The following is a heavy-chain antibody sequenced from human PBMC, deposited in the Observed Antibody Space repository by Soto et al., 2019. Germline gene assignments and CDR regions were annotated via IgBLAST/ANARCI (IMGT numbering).Heavy chain of an antibody. Sequence: SETLSLTCTVSGGSVSSGSYYWSWIRQPPGKGLEWIGYIYYSGSTNYNPSLKSRVTISVDTSKNKFSLKLSPVTAADTAVYYCARGVYGDYVDDWGQGTPVTVSS. D-gene: IGHD4-17*01. J-gene: IGHJ4*02. CDR3: ARGVYGDYVDD. CDR2: IYYSGST. V-gene: IGHV4-61*01. CDR1: GGSVSSGSYY.